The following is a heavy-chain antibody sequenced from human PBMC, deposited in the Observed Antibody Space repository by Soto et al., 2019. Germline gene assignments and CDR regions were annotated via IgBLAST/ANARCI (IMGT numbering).Heavy chain of an antibody. D-gene: IGHD1-7*01. J-gene: IGHJ6*02. CDR2: IYYSGST. CDR3: ARQDWNYGRPQDYGMDV. Sequence: SETLSLTCTVSGGSISSSSYYWGWIRQPPGKGLEWIGSIYYSGSTYYNPSLKSRVTISVDTSKNQFSLKLSSVTAADTAVYYCARQDWNYGRPQDYGMDVWGQGTTVTVSS. V-gene: IGHV4-39*01. CDR1: GGSISSSSYY.